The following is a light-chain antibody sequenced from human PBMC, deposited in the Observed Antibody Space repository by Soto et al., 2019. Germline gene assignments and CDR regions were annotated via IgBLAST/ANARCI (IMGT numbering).Light chain of an antibody. J-gene: IGKJ4*01. Sequence: EIVLTQSPGFLSVSPGERATLSCRASQTVRNGYLAWYQHKAGQAPRLLIYGTLSRAAGIPDRFSGSGSGTDFTLTISRLEPEDFAVYFCQQYADSPVTFGGGTKVEIK. CDR1: QTVRNGY. CDR3: QQYADSPVT. CDR2: GTL. V-gene: IGKV3-20*01.